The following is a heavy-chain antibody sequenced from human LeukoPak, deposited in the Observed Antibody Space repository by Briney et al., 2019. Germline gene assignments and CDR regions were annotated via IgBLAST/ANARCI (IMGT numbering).Heavy chain of an antibody. J-gene: IGHJ4*02. V-gene: IGHV3-23*01. CDR3: ANDYGDSGGFDY. CDR1: GFTFSSYA. D-gene: IGHD4-17*01. Sequence: GGSLRLSCAASGFTFSSYAMSWVRQAPGKGLEWVSGISGGGGSTYYADSVKGRFTISRDNSKNTLYLQMNSLRAEDTAVYYCANDYGDSGGFDYWGQGTLVTVSS. CDR2: ISGGGGST.